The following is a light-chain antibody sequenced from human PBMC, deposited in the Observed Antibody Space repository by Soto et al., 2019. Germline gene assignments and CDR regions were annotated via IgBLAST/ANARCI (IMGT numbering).Light chain of an antibody. CDR2: GNS. J-gene: IGLJ3*02. CDR1: SSNIGAGYA. V-gene: IGLV1-40*01. Sequence: QSVLTQPPSVSGAPGQRVTISCTGSSSNIGAGYAVHWYQQLPGTAPKLLIYGNSNRPSGVPDRVSGSKSGTSASLAITGLQAEDEADYYCQPYDNSLSGWVFGGGTKLTVL. CDR3: QPYDNSLSGWV.